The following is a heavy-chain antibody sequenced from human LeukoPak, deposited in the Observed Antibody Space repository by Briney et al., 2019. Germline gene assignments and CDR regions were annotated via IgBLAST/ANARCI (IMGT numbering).Heavy chain of an antibody. CDR1: GFTFSDDY. J-gene: IGHJ3*02. Sequence: GGSLRLSCAASGFTFSDDYMSWIRQAPGKGLEWVSYISSSGSTINYADSVKGRFTISRDNAKNSLYLQMNSLRAEDTAVYYCARAAIITIFGVVTHGAFDIWGQGTMVTVSS. V-gene: IGHV3-11*04. CDR3: ARAAIITIFGVVTHGAFDI. D-gene: IGHD3-3*01. CDR2: ISSSGSTI.